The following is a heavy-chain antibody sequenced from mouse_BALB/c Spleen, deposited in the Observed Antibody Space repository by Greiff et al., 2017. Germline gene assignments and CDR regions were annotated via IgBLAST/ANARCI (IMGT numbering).Heavy chain of an antibody. D-gene: IGHD1-1*01. J-gene: IGHJ4*01. CDR1: GYTFTSYW. CDR2: IYPSDSYT. CDR3: TRHYGSSPYAMDY. V-gene: IGHV1-69*02. Sequence: QVQLQQSGAELVRPGASVKLSCKASGYTFTSYWINWVKQRPGQGLEWIGNIYPSDSYTNYHQKFKDKATLTVDKSSSTAYMQLSSPTSEDSAVYYCTRHYGSSPYAMDYWGQGTSVTVSA.